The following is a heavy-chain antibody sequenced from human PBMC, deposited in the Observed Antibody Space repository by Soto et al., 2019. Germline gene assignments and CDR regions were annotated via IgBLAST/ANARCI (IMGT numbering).Heavy chain of an antibody. CDR1: GYTFTSYG. CDR2: ISAYNGNT. Sequence: QVQLVQSGAEVKKPGASVKVSCKASGYTFTSYGISWVRQAPGQGLAWMGWISAYNGNTNYAQKLQGRVTMTTDTSTSTAYMELRSLRSDDTAVYYCARDLSSYYYDSSGYYYVYWCQGTLVTVSS. CDR3: ARDLSSYYYDSSGYYYVY. V-gene: IGHV1-18*01. J-gene: IGHJ4*02. D-gene: IGHD3-22*01.